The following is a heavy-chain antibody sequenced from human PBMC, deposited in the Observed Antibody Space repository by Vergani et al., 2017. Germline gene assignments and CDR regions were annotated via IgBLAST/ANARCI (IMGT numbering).Heavy chain of an antibody. CDR3: AREGVVPAACFDY. CDR2: LTGGGGST. CDR1: GFTFSTYA. J-gene: IGHJ4*02. D-gene: IGHD2-2*01. Sequence: EVQLLESGGSLKQPGGSVRLSCAASGFTFSTYAMHWVRQAPGKGLEWVSALTGGGGSTYYADSVKGRFTISRDNSKNTLYLQMNSLRAEDTAVYYCAREGVVPAACFDYWGQGTLVTVSS. V-gene: IGHV3-23*01.